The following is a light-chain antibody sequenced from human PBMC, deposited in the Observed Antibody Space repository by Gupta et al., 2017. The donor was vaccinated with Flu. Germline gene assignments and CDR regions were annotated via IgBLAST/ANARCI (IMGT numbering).Light chain of an antibody. CDR3: LLYYGGANWV. CDR1: TGAVTSGFY. CDR2: STI. Sequence: TVTLTCASSTGAVTSGFYPNWFQQKPGQAPRSLIFSTISKHSWTPARFSGSLLGGKAALTLAGVQPEDEAEYYCLLYYGGANWVFGGETKLTVL. J-gene: IGLJ3*02. V-gene: IGLV7-43*01.